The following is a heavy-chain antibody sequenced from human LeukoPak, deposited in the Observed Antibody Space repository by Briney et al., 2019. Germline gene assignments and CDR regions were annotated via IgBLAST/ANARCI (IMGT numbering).Heavy chain of an antibody. Sequence: PSETLSLTCTVSGVSISSSYSYWGWIRQPPGMGLEWIGSIYYTGNTYYNASLKSRVTMSIDTSKNQFSLKLSSVTAADTAVYSCARVSWPGRGSRFDPWGQGTLVTVSS. V-gene: IGHV4-39*07. CDR1: GVSISSSYSY. J-gene: IGHJ5*02. D-gene: IGHD3-16*01. CDR2: IYYTGNT. CDR3: ARVSWPGRGSRFDP.